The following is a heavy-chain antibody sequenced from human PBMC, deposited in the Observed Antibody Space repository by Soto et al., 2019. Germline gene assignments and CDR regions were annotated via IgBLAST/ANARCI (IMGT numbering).Heavy chain of an antibody. V-gene: IGHV4-59*13. CDR1: GDSITSYY. CDR3: ACFGELPVWFDP. Sequence: PSETLSLTCTVSGDSITSYYWSWIRQPPGKGLEWVGYISYTGSTIYNPSLESRATISLDTSKNQVSLSLNSVTVADTAVYYCACFGELPVWFDPGGGGPLVTVSS. CDR2: ISYTGST. D-gene: IGHD3-10*01. J-gene: IGHJ5*02.